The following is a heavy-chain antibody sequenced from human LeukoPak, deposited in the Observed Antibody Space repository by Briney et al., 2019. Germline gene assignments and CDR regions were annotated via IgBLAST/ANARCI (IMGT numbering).Heavy chain of an antibody. J-gene: IGHJ4*02. D-gene: IGHD6-25*01. V-gene: IGHV3-23*01. CDR3: AKDSRGFDY. CDR2: ISDSGSGT. CDR1: GFTFSSYA. Sequence: GGSLRLSCAASGFTFSSYAMSWVRHTPGKGLEWVSSISDSGSGTYYADSVEGRSTISRDHSMNTLFLKMNSLRADDTALYYCAKDSRGFDYWGQGTLVTVSS.